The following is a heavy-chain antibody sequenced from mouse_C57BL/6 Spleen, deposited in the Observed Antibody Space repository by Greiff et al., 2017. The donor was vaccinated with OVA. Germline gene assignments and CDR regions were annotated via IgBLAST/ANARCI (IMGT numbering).Heavy chain of an antibody. V-gene: IGHV2-5*01. CDR1: GFSLTSYG. Sequence: QVQLKESGPGLVQPSQSLSITCTVSGFSLTSYGVHWVRQSPGKGLEWLGVIWRGGSTDYNAAFMSRLSITNENSKSQVFLKMNRLQADDTSIYYCAKTHSAGYGRFAYWGQATLVTVSA. J-gene: IGHJ3*01. CDR3: AKTHSAGYGRFAY. D-gene: IGHD3-2*02. CDR2: IWRGGST.